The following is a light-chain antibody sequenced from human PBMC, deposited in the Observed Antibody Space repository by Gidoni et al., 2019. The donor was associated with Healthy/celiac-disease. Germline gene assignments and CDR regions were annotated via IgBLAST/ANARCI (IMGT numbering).Light chain of an antibody. CDR2: AAS. J-gene: IGKJ5*01. V-gene: IGKV1-39*01. CDR3: QQSYSTPPIT. Sequence: SCHPASVGDRVTITCRASQSISSYLNWYQQKPGKAPKLLIYAASSLQSGVPSRFSGSGSGTDFTLTISSLQPEDFATYYCQQSYSTPPITFGQGTRLEIK. CDR1: QSISSY.